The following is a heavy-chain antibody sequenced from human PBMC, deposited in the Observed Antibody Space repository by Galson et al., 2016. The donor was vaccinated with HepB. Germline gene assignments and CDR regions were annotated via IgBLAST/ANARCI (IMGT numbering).Heavy chain of an antibody. D-gene: IGHD3-22*01. V-gene: IGHV3-72*01. CDR1: GFTLSDHY. CDR2: SRNKTHSYTT. J-gene: IGHJ3*02. Sequence: SLRLSCAVAGFTLSDHYIDWVRQAPGKGLEWVGRSRNKTHSYTTEYAASVKGRFTISRDDSKNSLYLQMNSLKTEDTAVYYCARVLIYFDAVVYTDAFDIWGQGTMVTVSS. CDR3: ARVLIYFDAVVYTDAFDI.